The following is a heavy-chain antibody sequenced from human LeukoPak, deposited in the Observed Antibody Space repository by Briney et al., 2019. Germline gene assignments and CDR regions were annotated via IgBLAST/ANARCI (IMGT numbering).Heavy chain of an antibody. CDR3: ARDSSVCSSTSCYRSFDY. Sequence: GVSVKVSCKASVYTFTRYGISWVREAPGQGLDWTGCISAYNGNTNYAQKLSGRVTMTTDTSTSTAYMELRSLRSDDTAVYYCARDSSVCSSTSCYRSFDYWGQGTLVTVSS. CDR2: ISAYNGNT. CDR1: VYTFTRYG. J-gene: IGHJ4*02. D-gene: IGHD2-2*01. V-gene: IGHV1-18*01.